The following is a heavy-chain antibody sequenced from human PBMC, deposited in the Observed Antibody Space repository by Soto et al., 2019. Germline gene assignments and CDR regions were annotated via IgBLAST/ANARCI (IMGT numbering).Heavy chain of an antibody. CDR3: ARLTGDWRFDP. CDR1: GGSISSYY. Sequence: QVQLQESGPGLVKPSETLSLTCTVSGGSISSYYWSWIRQPPGKGLEWIGYIYYSGSTNYNPSLKSRVTISVDTSKNQFSLKLSSVTAADTAVYYRARLTGDWRFDPWGQGTLVTVSS. CDR2: IYYSGST. D-gene: IGHD2-21*02. V-gene: IGHV4-59*08. J-gene: IGHJ5*02.